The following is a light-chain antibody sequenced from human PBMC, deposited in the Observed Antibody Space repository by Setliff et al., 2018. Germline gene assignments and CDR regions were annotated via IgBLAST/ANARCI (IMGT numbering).Light chain of an antibody. CDR2: EVT. Sequence: QSVLTQPRSVSGSPGQSVTISCAGTGGLVGGYNYVSWYQQHPGKAPKLIIYEVTKRPPGVPDRFSGSNSGNTASLTVSGLQAEDEADYYCSSYADSNIFLFGTGTKVTVL. CDR1: GGLVGGYNY. CDR3: SSYADSNIFL. V-gene: IGLV2-8*01. J-gene: IGLJ1*01.